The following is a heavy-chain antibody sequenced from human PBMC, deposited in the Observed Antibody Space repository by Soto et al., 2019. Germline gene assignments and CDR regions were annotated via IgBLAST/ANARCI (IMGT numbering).Heavy chain of an antibody. V-gene: IGHV4-39*01. D-gene: IGHD5-18*01. Sequence: QLQLQESGPGLVKPSETQSLTCTVSGGSISSNSYYWAWIRQPPGKGLEWIGSGYHGGNTYYNPSHKSRVTISGDTSTNQFPLKLNSVTAADTAVYYCARHLSGYGYLYFEYWGQGILVTVSS. CDR2: GYHGGNT. J-gene: IGHJ4*02. CDR3: ARHLSGYGYLYFEY. CDR1: GGSISSNSYY.